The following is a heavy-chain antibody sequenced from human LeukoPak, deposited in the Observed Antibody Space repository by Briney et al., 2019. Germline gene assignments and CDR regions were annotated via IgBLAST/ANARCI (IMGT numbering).Heavy chain of an antibody. J-gene: IGHJ5*02. Sequence: PGGSLRLSCAASGFTFSSYGMPWVRQAPGKGLEWVAVISYDGSNKYYADSVKGRFTISRDNSKNTLYLQMNSLRAEDTAVYYCAKWARIAGRNNWFDPWGQGTLVTVSS. V-gene: IGHV3-30*18. CDR2: ISYDGSNK. CDR3: AKWARIAGRNNWFDP. D-gene: IGHD6-13*01. CDR1: GFTFSSYG.